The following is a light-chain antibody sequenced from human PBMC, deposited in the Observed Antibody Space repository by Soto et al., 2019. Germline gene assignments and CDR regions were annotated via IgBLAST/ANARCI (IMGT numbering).Light chain of an antibody. J-gene: IGLJ1*01. CDR1: SSDVGGYNY. Sequence: QSVLTQRASVSGSPGQSITISCTGTSSDVGGYNYVSWYQQHPNKAPKLMIYEVSNRPSGVSNRFSGSKSGNTASLTISGLQAEDEADYYCSSYTSSSTPYVFGTGTKVTVL. V-gene: IGLV2-14*01. CDR2: EVS. CDR3: SSYTSSSTPYV.